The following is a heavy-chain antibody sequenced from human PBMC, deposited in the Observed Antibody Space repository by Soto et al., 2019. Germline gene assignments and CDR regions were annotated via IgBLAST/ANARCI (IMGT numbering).Heavy chain of an antibody. CDR3: STRAYDTNGYYRFDP. V-gene: IGHV4-34*01. Sequence: PSAPLSLTRAVYGGSFSGHSWTWHRQSPGKGLEWMGDIYQSGRVNYSPSLKSRVTISLDTSKNQFSLTLSAVTAADTAMYYCSTRAYDTNGYYRFDPWGQGTLVTVS. J-gene: IGHJ5*01. CDR2: IYQSGRV. D-gene: IGHD3-22*01. CDR1: GGSFSGHS.